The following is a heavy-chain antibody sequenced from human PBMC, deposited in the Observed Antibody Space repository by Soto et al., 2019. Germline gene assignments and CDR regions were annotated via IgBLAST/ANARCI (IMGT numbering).Heavy chain of an antibody. CDR2: TYYRSNWYN. J-gene: IGHJ4*02. D-gene: IGHD4-17*01. CDR1: GDSVSRNSAS. V-gene: IGHV6-1*01. Sequence: SQTLSLTCAISGDSVSRNSASWNWIRQSPSRGLEWLGRTYYRSNWYNDYAVSVKSRITVTPDTSKNQFSLHLNSVTPEDTAVYYCARVGYGVDELSYWGPGMLVTVSS. CDR3: ARVGYGVDELSY.